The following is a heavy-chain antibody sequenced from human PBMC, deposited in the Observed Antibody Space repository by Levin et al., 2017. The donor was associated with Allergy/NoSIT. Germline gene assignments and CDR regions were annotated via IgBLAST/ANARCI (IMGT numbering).Heavy chain of an antibody. CDR1: GFTFSSYW. CDR2: IKQDGGVK. Sequence: GGSLRLSCAASGFTFSSYWMSWVRQAPGKGLEWVANIKQDGGVKYYVDSVKGRFTISRDNAKNSLYLQMNSLRAGDTAVYYCARDTGGATITFDNWGQGTLVTVSS. V-gene: IGHV3-7*01. J-gene: IGHJ4*02. D-gene: IGHD5-12*01. CDR3: ARDTGGATITFDN.